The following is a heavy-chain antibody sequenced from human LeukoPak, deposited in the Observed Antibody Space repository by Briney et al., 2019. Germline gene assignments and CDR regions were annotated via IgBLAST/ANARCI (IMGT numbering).Heavy chain of an antibody. D-gene: IGHD4-17*01. CDR2: ITLSSNYI. CDR3: ARWADYGDNFDY. Sequence: KTGGSLRLSCAASGFTFSYYSTHWVRQAPGKVIEWVASITLSSNYISYADSLKGRVTISRDNAKNSLYLQMSSLRAEDTAVYYCARWADYGDNFDYWGQGSLVIVSS. J-gene: IGHJ4*02. V-gene: IGHV3-21*01. CDR1: GFTFSYYS.